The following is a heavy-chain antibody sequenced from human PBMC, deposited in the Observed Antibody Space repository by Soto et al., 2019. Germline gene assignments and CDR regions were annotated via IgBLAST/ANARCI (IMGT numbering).Heavy chain of an antibody. V-gene: IGHV3-33*01. Sequence: GGSLRLSCAASGFTFSSYGMHWVRQAPGKGLEWVAVIWYDGSNKYYADSVKGRFTISRDNSKNTLYLQMNSLRAEDTAVYYCARDLYYGSGSYYGYDYYYGMDVWGQGTTVTVSS. CDR2: IWYDGSNK. CDR1: GFTFSSYG. J-gene: IGHJ6*02. CDR3: ARDLYYGSGSYYGYDYYYGMDV. D-gene: IGHD3-10*01.